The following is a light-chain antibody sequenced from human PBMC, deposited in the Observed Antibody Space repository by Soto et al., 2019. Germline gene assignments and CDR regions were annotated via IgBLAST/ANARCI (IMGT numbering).Light chain of an antibody. J-gene: IGLJ3*02. Sequence: QSALTQPASVSGSPGQSITISCTGTSSDVGGYNYVSWYQQHPGKAPKLMIYEVSNRPSGVSNRFSGSKSGNTASLPISGLQAEDEADYYCSSYTSSSTRVFGGGTQLTFL. CDR2: EVS. V-gene: IGLV2-14*01. CDR3: SSYTSSSTRV. CDR1: SSDVGGYNY.